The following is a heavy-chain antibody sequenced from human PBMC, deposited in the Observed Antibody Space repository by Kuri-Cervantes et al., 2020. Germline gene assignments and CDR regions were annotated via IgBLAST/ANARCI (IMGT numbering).Heavy chain of an antibody. CDR1: GYTFTSYD. Sequence: ASVKVSCKASGYTFTSYDINWVRQATGQGLEWMGWMNPNSGNTNYAQKFQGRVTMTRDTSISTAYMELSRLRSDDTAVYYCAREYSGSYSRYYGMDVWGQGTTVTVSS. J-gene: IGHJ6*02. CDR3: AREYSGSYSRYYGMDV. V-gene: IGHV1-8*01. D-gene: IGHD1-26*01. CDR2: MNPNSGNT.